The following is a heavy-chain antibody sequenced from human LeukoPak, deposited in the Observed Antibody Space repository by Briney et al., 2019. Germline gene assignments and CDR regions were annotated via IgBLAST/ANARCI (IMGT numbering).Heavy chain of an antibody. V-gene: IGHV3-74*01. CDR1: GFALSSHW. J-gene: IGHJ3*02. CDR3: ARTGTGGDLDI. D-gene: IGHD2-8*02. Sequence: GRSLKLSWAASGFALSSHWLRWVRQAPGKGLVWISRINSDGTSTIYADSVKGRFTISRDNAKSTVYLQMNSLRAEDTAVYYCARTGTGGDLDIWGQGTMVTVSS. CDR2: INSDGTST.